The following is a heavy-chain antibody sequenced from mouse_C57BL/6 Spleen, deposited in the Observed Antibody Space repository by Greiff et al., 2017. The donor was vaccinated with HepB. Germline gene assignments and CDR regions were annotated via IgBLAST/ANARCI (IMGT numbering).Heavy chain of an antibody. CDR2: IYPGDGDT. V-gene: IGHV1-82*01. J-gene: IGHJ2*01. Sequence: LVESGPELVKPGASVKISCKASGYAFSSSWMNWVKQRPGKGLEWIGRIYPGDGDTNYNGKFKGKATLTADKSSSTAYMQLSSLPSEDSAVYFCARGVGSYYGLDYWGQGTTLTVSS. CDR3: ARGVGSYYGLDY. D-gene: IGHD1-1*01. CDR1: GYAFSSSW.